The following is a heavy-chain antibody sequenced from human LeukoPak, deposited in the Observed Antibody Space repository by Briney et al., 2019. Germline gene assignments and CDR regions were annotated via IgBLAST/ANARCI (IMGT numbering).Heavy chain of an antibody. Sequence: SETLSLTCTVSGGSISSSSYYWGWIRQPPGKGLEWIGSIYYSGSTNYNPSLKSRVTISVDTSKNQFSLKLSSVTAADTAVYYCTRVSPNTVTTLQYFDYWGQGTLVTVSS. J-gene: IGHJ4*02. CDR3: TRVSPNTVTTLQYFDY. CDR2: IYYSGST. D-gene: IGHD4-17*01. CDR1: GGSISSSSYY. V-gene: IGHV4-39*07.